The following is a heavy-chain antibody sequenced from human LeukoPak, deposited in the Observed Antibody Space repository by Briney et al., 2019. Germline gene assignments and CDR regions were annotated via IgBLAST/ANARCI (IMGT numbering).Heavy chain of an antibody. CDR2: INPNSGGT. J-gene: IGHJ4*02. V-gene: IGHV1-2*02. CDR1: GYTFTGYY. D-gene: IGHD4-17*01. CDR3: ARDRDYGDYTFDY. Sequence: ASVKVSCKASGYTFTGYYTHWVRQAPGQGPEWMGWINPNSGGTNYAQKFQGRVTMTRDTSISTAYMELSRLRSDDTAVYYCARDRDYGDYTFDYWGQGTLVTVSS.